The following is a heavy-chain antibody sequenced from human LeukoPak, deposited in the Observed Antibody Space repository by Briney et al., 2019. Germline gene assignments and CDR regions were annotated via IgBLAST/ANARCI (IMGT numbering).Heavy chain of an antibody. CDR3: AKDERWRESTYYYYFGMDG. CDR2: ISGSGGST. Sequence: GGSLRLSCAASGFTFSSYAMSWVRQAPGKGLEWVSAISGSGGSTYYADSVKGRFAISRDNSKNTLYLQMNSLRAEDTAVYYCAKDERWRESTYYYYFGMDGWGQGTTVTVSS. D-gene: IGHD4-23*01. V-gene: IGHV3-23*01. CDR1: GFTFSSYA. J-gene: IGHJ6*02.